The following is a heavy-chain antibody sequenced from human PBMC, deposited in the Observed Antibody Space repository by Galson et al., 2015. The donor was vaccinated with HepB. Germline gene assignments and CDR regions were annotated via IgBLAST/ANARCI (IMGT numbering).Heavy chain of an antibody. J-gene: IGHJ3*01. CDR3: AKSLEGRSEKDAFDF. CDR1: GFTFSSYA. D-gene: IGHD5-24*01. V-gene: IGHV3-23*01. Sequence: SLSLSCAASGFTFSSYAMSWVRQAPGKGLEWVSAISGSGYSTYRADSVTGRFTISRDNSKNTVYLQMNSLRAEDTALYYCAKSLEGRSEKDAFDFWGQGTMVTVSS. CDR2: ISGSGYST.